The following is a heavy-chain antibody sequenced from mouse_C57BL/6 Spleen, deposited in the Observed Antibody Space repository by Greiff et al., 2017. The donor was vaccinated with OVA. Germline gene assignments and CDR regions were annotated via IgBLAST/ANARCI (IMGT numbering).Heavy chain of an antibody. J-gene: IGHJ1*03. CDR1: GYTFTDYN. CDR3: ARGYYGSSYDRYFDV. Sequence: EVQLQQSGPELVKPGASVKIPCKASGYTFTDYNMDWVKQSHGKSLEWIGDINPNNGGTIYNQKFKGKATLTVDKSSSTAYMELRSLTSEDTAVYYCARGYYGSSYDRYFDVWGTGTTVTVSS. D-gene: IGHD1-1*01. CDR2: INPNNGGT. V-gene: IGHV1-18*01.